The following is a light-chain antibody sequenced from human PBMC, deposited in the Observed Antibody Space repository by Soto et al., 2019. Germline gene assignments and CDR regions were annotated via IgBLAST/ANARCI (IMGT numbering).Light chain of an antibody. CDR1: TGAVTSDFH. V-gene: IGLV7-43*01. J-gene: IGLJ1*01. CDR2: STS. Sequence: QAVVTQEPSLTVSPGGTVTLTCGSSTGAVTSDFHPNWFQQKPGQAPRALIYSTSNKHPWTPARFSGSLLGGKAALTVSGVQPEDEAEYYCLLYQSGPYVFGTGTKLTVL. CDR3: LLYQSGPYV.